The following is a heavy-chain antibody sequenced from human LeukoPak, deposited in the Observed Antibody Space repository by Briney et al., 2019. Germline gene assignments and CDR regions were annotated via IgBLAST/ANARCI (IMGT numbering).Heavy chain of an antibody. D-gene: IGHD2-15*01. CDR2: IYYSGST. J-gene: IGHJ1*01. V-gene: IGHV4-31*03. CDR1: GGSISSGGYY. CDR3: ALGYCGGGSCYAREYFQH. Sequence: PSETLSLACTVSGGSISSGGYYWTWIRQHPGKGLEWIGYIYYSGSTYYNPSLKSRVTISVDTSKNQFSLRLSSVTAADTAVYYCALGYCGGGSCYAREYFQHWGQGTLVTVSS.